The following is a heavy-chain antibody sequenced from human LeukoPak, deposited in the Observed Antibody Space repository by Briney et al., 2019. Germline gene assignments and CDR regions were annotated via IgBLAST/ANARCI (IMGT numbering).Heavy chain of an antibody. J-gene: IGHJ5*02. V-gene: IGHV1-2*06. CDR1: GYTFTGYY. Sequence: ASVKVSCKASGYTFTGYYMHWVRQAPGQGLEWMGRINPNSGGTNYAQKFQGRVTMTRDTSISTAYMELSRLRSDDTAVYYCARDRRLTTVTTSWFDPWGQGTLVTVSS. D-gene: IGHD4-11*01. CDR3: ARDRRLTTVTTSWFDP. CDR2: INPNSGGT.